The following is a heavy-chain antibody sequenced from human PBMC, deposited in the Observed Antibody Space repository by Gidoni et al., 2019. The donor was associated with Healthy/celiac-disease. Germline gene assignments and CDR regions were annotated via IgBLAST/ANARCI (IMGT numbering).Heavy chain of an antibody. V-gene: IGHV1-46*03. D-gene: IGHD3-10*01. CDR2: IKPSGGST. Sequence: QVQLVQSGAEVKKPGASVKVSCKASGYTFTSYYMHWVRQAPGQGLEWMGIIKPSGGSTSYAKKFQGRVTMTRDTSTSTVYMELSSLRSEDTAVYYCARDLVHYYGSGSYFSWGQGTLVTVSS. CDR3: ARDLVHYYGSGSYFS. CDR1: GYTFTSYY. J-gene: IGHJ5*02.